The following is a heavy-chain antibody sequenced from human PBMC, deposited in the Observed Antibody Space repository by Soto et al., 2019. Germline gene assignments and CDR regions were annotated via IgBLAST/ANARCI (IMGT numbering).Heavy chain of an antibody. CDR2: IDGGKT. D-gene: IGHD1-26*01. CDR3: TSNAAAKVGTLSY. Sequence: EVQLVESGGALVEPGGSLRLSCAASGFTFNNARMSWVRQAPGKGLDWVGRIDGGKTDFAAPVEGRFTVSRDDSRNTLCLQMNSLKTEDTGVYYCTSNAAAKVGTLSYWGQGTLVTVSS. CDR1: GFTFNNAR. V-gene: IGHV3-15*02. J-gene: IGHJ4*02.